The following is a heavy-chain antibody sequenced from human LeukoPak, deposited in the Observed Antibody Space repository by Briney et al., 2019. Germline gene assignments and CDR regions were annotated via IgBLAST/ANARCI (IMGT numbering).Heavy chain of an antibody. CDR1: GGSITSTSYY. V-gene: IGHV4-39*07. CDR2: ISYIGSP. D-gene: IGHD5-18*01. CDR3: ARYVRIQLWLAYGSDYFDY. J-gene: IGHJ4*02. Sequence: SETLSLTCTVSGGSITSTSYYWAWIRQPPGKGLEWIGTISYIGSPYYNPSLKSRVTISVDTSKNQFSLKLSSVTAADTAVYYCARYVRIQLWLAYGSDYFDYWGQGTLVTVSS.